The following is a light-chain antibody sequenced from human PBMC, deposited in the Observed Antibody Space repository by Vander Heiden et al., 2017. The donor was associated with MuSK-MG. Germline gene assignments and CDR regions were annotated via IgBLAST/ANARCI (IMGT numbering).Light chain of an antibody. J-gene: IGLJ1*01. CDR3: SSYTSTSTLYV. Sequence: QSALTQPASVSGSPGQSITISCTGTTSDVGRYNYVSWYQQHPGKAPKLKIYDVSDRPSGVSNRFSGSKSGNTASLTISGLQAEDEADYYCSSYTSTSTLYVFGTGTKVTVL. CDR1: TSDVGRYNY. V-gene: IGLV2-14*03. CDR2: DVS.